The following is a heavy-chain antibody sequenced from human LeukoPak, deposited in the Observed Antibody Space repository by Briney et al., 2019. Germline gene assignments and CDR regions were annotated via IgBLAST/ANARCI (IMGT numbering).Heavy chain of an antibody. D-gene: IGHD6-13*01. Sequence: GGSLRLSCAASGFTFSDYYMSWIRQAPGKGLEWVSHISGSSSTKIYADSVKGRFTISRDNAENSLYLQVNSLRAEDTAVYYCARVGSIAAAGTPDYWGQGTLVTVSS. CDR3: ARVGSIAAAGTPDY. V-gene: IGHV3-11*01. CDR1: GFTFSDYY. J-gene: IGHJ4*02. CDR2: ISGSSSTK.